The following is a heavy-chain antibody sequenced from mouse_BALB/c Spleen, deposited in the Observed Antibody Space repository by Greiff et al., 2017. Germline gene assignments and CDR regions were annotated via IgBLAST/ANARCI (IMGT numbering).Heavy chain of an antibody. V-gene: IGHV1S29*02. Sequence: EVQLVESGPELVKPGASVKISCKASGYTFTDYNMHWVKQSHGKSLEWIGYIYPYNGGTGYNQKFKSKATLTVDNSSSTAYMELRSLTSEDSAVYYCARGYRYDGYYFDYWGQGTTLTVSS. D-gene: IGHD2-14*01. J-gene: IGHJ2*01. CDR2: IYPYNGGT. CDR3: ARGYRYDGYYFDY. CDR1: GYTFTDYN.